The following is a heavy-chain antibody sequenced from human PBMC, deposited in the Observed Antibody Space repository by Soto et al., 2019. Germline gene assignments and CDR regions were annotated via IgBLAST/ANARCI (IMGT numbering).Heavy chain of an antibody. Sequence: EVQLLESGGGLVQPGGSLRLSCAASGFTFSSYAMSWVRQAPGKGLEWVSAISGSGGSTYYADSVKGQFTISRDNSKNTLYLQMNSLRAEDTAVYYCAKIGSGGVTGVQLPTGRTFDYWGQGTLVTVSS. D-gene: IGHD2-15*01. CDR2: ISGSGGST. CDR3: AKIGSGGVTGVQLPTGRTFDY. CDR1: GFTFSSYA. V-gene: IGHV3-23*01. J-gene: IGHJ4*02.